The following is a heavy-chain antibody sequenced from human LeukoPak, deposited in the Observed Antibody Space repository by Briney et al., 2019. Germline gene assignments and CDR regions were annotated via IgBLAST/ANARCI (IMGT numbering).Heavy chain of an antibody. V-gene: IGHV1-18*01. J-gene: IGHJ4*02. D-gene: IGHD3-3*01. CDR1: GYTFATYG. CDR2: ISANTGKT. CDR3: AKVAGDRVDY. Sequence: GASVTVSFKASGYTFATYGFFWVRQAPGHRLEWMGGISANTGKTDYARKFQGRVTMTTDTSTSTAYMELRSLRPDDTAVYYCAKVAGDRVDYWGQGTLLTVSS.